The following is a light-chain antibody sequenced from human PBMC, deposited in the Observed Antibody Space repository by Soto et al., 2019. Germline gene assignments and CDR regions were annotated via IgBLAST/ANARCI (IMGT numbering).Light chain of an antibody. CDR3: QQYYSTHALT. V-gene: IGKV4-1*01. J-gene: IGKJ4*01. CDR1: QSLLYDSNNKNY. CDR2: WAS. Sequence: DIVMTQSPDSLAVSLGERATINCKSSQSLLYDSNNKNYLAWYQQKPGQPPKLLIYWASTRESGVPDRFSGSGSGTDFTLTISSLQAEDVAVYYCQQYYSTHALTFGGGTKVEIK.